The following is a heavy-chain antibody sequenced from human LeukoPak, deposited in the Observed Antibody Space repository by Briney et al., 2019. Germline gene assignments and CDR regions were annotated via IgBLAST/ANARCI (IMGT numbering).Heavy chain of an antibody. J-gene: IGHJ5*02. CDR2: MNPNSGNT. V-gene: IGHV1-8*03. CDR3: ARGNYYGSGSYYWFDP. CDR1: RYTFTSYD. D-gene: IGHD3-10*01. Sequence: ASVKVSCKASRYTFTSYDINWVRQATGQGLEWMGWMNPNSGNTGYAQKFQGRVTITRNTSISTAYMELSSLRSEDTAVYYCARGNYYGSGSYYWFDPWGQGTLVTVSS.